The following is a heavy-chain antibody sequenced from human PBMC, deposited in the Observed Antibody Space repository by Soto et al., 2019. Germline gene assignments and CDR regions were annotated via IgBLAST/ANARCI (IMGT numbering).Heavy chain of an antibody. J-gene: IGHJ4*02. CDR3: ARGGAGLRGGFGY. CDR1: GFTFSSFA. D-gene: IGHD3-10*01. V-gene: IGHV3-30-3*01. Sequence: QVQLVESGGGVVQLGRSLRLSCAASGFTFSSFAMHWVRQAPGKGLEWLAVISSDVVNYYYAESVKGRFTISRDNSKNTLYRQMNSLRKEETAVYYWARGGAGLRGGFGYWGKGTLVTVSS. CDR2: ISSDVVNY.